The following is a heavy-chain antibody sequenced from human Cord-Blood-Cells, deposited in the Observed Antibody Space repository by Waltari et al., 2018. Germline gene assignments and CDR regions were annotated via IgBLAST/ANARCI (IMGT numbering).Heavy chain of an antibody. CDR1: GSSISSYY. Sequence: QVQLQESGPGLVKPSETLSLTCTVSGSSISSYYWSWIRQPPGKGLEWIGYIYYSGSTNYNPSLKSRVTISVDTSKNQFSLKLSSVTAADTAVYYCARVERGYCSGGSCYYWYFDLWGRGTLVTVSS. CDR3: ARVERGYCSGGSCYYWYFDL. D-gene: IGHD2-15*01. CDR2: IYYSGST. V-gene: IGHV4-59*01. J-gene: IGHJ2*01.